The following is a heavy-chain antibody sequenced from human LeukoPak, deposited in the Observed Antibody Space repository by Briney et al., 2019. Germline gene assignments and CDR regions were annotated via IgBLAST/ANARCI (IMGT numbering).Heavy chain of an antibody. Sequence: PGGSLRLSCAASGFTFSSYGMSWVRQAPGKGLEWVSAISGSGGSTYYADSVKGRFTISRDNSKNTLYLQMNSLRAEDTAVYYCAKVPPDIVVITGYFDYWGQGTLVTVSS. CDR1: GFTFSSYG. J-gene: IGHJ4*02. V-gene: IGHV3-23*01. CDR2: ISGSGGST. D-gene: IGHD3-22*01. CDR3: AKVPPDIVVITGYFDY.